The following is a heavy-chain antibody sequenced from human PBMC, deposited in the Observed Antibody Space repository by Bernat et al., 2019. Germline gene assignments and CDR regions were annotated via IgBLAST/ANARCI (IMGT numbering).Heavy chain of an antibody. D-gene: IGHD6-13*01. CDR1: GFTFSSYA. CDR2: ISGSGGST. J-gene: IGHJ6*02. V-gene: IGHV3-23*04. CDR3: AGYEAAAGIHYYGMDV. Sequence: EVQLVESGGGLVKPGGSLRLSCAASGFTFSSYAMSWVRQAPGKGLEWVSAISGSGGSTYYADSVKGRFTISRDNSKNTLYLQMNSLRAEDTAVYYCAGYEAAAGIHYYGMDVWGQGTTVTVSS.